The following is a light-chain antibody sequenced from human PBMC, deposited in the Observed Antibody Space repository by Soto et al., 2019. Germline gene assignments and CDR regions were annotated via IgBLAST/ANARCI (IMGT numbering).Light chain of an antibody. Sequence: EIVLTQSPGTLSVSPGERATLSCRASQTISSDYLAWYQQKPGQAPSLLIYGTSSRATGIPDRFSGSGSGTDFTLTISRLEPDDSAIYYCQQYVGWTFGQGTKVEIK. CDR3: QQYVGWT. V-gene: IGKV3-20*01. CDR1: QTISSDY. CDR2: GTS. J-gene: IGKJ1*01.